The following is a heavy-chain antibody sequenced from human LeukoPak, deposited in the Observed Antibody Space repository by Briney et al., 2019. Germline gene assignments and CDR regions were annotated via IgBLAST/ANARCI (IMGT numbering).Heavy chain of an antibody. Sequence: SQTLSLTCAASGDSVSSKNGAWNWIRQSPSRGLEWLGRTYYRSKWYNDYAESMEGRMTISQDTSKNQYSLHLNSVTPDDTAVYYCARDLGTTGWHTFDYWGQGTLVTVSS. CDR1: GDSVSSKNGA. CDR2: TYYRSKWYN. D-gene: IGHD6-19*01. J-gene: IGHJ4*02. V-gene: IGHV6-1*01. CDR3: ARDLGTTGWHTFDY.